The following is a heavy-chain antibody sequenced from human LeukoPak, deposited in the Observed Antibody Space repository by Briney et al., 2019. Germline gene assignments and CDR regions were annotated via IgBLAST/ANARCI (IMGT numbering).Heavy chain of an antibody. Sequence: GASVKVSCKASGGTFSSYAISWVRQAPGQGLGWMGRIIPILGIANYAQKFQGRVTITADKSTSTAYMELSSLRSEDTAVYYCARASYYYDSSGYYGDYWGQGTLVTVSS. CDR1: GGTFSSYA. D-gene: IGHD3-22*01. V-gene: IGHV1-69*04. J-gene: IGHJ4*02. CDR2: IIPILGIA. CDR3: ARASYYYDSSGYYGDY.